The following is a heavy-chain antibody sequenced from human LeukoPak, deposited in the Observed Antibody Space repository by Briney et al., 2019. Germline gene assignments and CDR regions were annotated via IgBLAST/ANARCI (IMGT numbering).Heavy chain of an antibody. V-gene: IGHV1-46*01. CDR1: GCTFTSYY. D-gene: IGHD2-2*01. CDR2: INPSGGST. J-gene: IGHJ6*02. CDR3: ARTDSTSWHYGMDV. Sequence: ASVKVSCKASGCTFTSYYMHWVRQAPGQGLEWMGIINPSGGSTSYAQKFQGRVTITADKSTSTAYMELSSLRSEDTAVYYCARTDSTSWHYGMDVWGQGTTVTVSS.